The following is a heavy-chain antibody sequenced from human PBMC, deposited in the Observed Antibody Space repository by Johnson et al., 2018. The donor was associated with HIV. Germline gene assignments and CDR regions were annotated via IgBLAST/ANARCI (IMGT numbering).Heavy chain of an antibody. V-gene: IGHV3-66*01. CDR3: ARDRQSGGGDADAFDI. CDR1: GFTISTKY. Sequence: VQLVESGGGLVQPGGSLRLSCAASGFTISTKYFNWVRQAPGKGLEWVSVISIGGSTYYADSVKGRFTISRDNSKNTLYLQMNSLRAEDTAVYYCARDRQSGGGDADAFDIWGQGTLVSVSS. D-gene: IGHD3-16*01. J-gene: IGHJ3*02. CDR2: ISIGGST.